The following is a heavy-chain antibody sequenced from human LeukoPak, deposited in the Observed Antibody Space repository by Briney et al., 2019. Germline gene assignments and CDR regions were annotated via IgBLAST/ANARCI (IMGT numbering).Heavy chain of an antibody. V-gene: IGHV3-30-3*01. J-gene: IGHJ4*02. Sequence: PGGSLRLSCAASGFTFSSYAMHWVRQAPGKGLEWVAVISYDGSNKYYADSVEGRFTISRDSSKNTLSLQMNSLRPEDTAVYYCAREERDYGTGWYYFDYWGQGTLVTVSS. CDR1: GFTFSSYA. CDR2: ISYDGSNK. CDR3: AREERDYGTGWYYFDY. D-gene: IGHD6-19*01.